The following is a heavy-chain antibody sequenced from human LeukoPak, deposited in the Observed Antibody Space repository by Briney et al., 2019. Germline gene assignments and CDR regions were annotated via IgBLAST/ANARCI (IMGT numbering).Heavy chain of an antibody. CDR1: GFTFSSYS. Sequence: GGSLRLSCAASGFTFSSYSMNWVRQAPGKGLEWVAVMLHDGSNQYYAASVKGRFTISRDNSKNTLFLQINSLRIEGTAVYYCAKDNYGLDVWGQGTTVTVS. CDR3: AKDNYGLDV. V-gene: IGHV3-30*05. J-gene: IGHJ6*02. CDR2: MLHDGSNQ.